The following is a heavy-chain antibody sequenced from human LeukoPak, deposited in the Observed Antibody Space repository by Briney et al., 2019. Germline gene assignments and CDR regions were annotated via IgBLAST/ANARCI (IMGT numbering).Heavy chain of an antibody. J-gene: IGHJ4*02. V-gene: IGHV3-23*01. CDR2: ISGSGDNT. Sequence: GGSLRLSCAASGFTFSSYAMSWVRQAPGKGLEWVSGISGSGDNTYYADSVKGRFTISRDNSKNTLYVQVNSLGTEDTAAYYCAKGNYYDISGSFYFDYWGQGTLVTVSS. CDR3: AKGNYYDISGSFYFDY. CDR1: GFTFSSYA. D-gene: IGHD3-22*01.